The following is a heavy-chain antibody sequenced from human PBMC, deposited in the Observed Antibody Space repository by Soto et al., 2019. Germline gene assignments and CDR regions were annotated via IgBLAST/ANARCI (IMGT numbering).Heavy chain of an antibody. CDR1: GVSISSDAYY. D-gene: IGHD3-16*02. J-gene: IGHJ6*02. Sequence: SETLSLTCAVSGVSISSDAYYLSGIRQTPGKGLEWVGYIFYSGSTYYNPSLKSRLGMSVDTSKSQFSLSLSSVTAADTAVYYCARVTESLGVYGMDVWGQGTTVTVSS. CDR3: ARVTESLGVYGMDV. V-gene: IGHV4-30-4*01. CDR2: IFYSGST.